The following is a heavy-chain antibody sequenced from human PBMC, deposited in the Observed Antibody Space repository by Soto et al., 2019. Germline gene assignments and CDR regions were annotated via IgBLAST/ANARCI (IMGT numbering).Heavy chain of an antibody. V-gene: IGHV4-59*08. CDR1: GYSITNYD. CDR2: VSTIGST. J-gene: IGHJ5*02. CDR3: ARHGGTFDP. D-gene: IGHD3-16*01. Sequence: QVQLQESGPGLVKPSETLSLTCIVSGYSITNYDCTWIRQPPGKGLEWIGYVSTIGSTDFNPSLKSRVTISVDTSKNQVSLKLRSVTAADTAVYFCARHGGTFDPWGQGTLVTVSS.